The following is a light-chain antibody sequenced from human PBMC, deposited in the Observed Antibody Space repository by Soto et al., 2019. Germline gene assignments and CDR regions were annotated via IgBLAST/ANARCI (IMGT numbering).Light chain of an antibody. CDR1: SSNIGAAYD. Sequence: QSVLTQPPSVSGAPGQKVTISCTRSSSNIGAAYDVHWYQHLPGTAPKLLIYGNNNRPSGVPHRFSGSKSGTSASLAITGLQAEDDADYYCQSSDSSLSGWVFGGGTKLTVL. CDR3: QSSDSSLSGWV. V-gene: IGLV1-40*01. CDR2: GNN. J-gene: IGLJ3*02.